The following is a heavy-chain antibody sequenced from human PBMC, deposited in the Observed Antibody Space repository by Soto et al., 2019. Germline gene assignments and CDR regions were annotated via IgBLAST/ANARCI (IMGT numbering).Heavy chain of an antibody. V-gene: IGHV3-23*01. CDR2: ISSTGGST. CDR1: GFSFSDYV. CDR3: ARSFRVPIPTPPFDY. D-gene: IGHD3-3*01. Sequence: EVQLLESGGELVQPGGSLRLSCAASGFSFSDYVIYWVRQAPGKGLEWVSRISSTGGSTNYADSVKGRFTISRDNSKNTVFLQMNSLRVEDTAIYYCARSFRVPIPTPPFDYWGQGALVTVSS. J-gene: IGHJ4*02.